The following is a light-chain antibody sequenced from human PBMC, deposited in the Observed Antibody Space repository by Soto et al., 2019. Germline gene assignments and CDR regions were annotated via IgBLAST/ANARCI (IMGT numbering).Light chain of an antibody. V-gene: IGKV3-15*01. J-gene: IGKJ1*01. CDR3: QQYDNWPPWT. Sequence: DIVMTQSPATLSESPGGRVTVSCRASQSVSSHVAWYQHKPGQAPRLLIYGASTRATGIPARFSGSGSGTEFTLTISGLQSEDFAVYFCQQYDNWPPWTFGQGTKVDIK. CDR2: GAS. CDR1: QSVSSH.